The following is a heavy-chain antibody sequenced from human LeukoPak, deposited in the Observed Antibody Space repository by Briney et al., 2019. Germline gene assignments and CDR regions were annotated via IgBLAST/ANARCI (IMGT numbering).Heavy chain of an antibody. D-gene: IGHD3-22*01. Sequence: GGSLRLSCAASGFTFSTYAMSWVRQAPGKGLEWVTTISGGGDKQYADHEKGRFTVSRDDSKNTLYLQMNSLRAEDTALYYCAKDVNSSGYYLGFDYWGQGTLVTVSS. V-gene: IGHV3-23*01. J-gene: IGHJ4*02. CDR1: GFTFSTYA. CDR2: ISGGGDK. CDR3: AKDVNSSGYYLGFDY.